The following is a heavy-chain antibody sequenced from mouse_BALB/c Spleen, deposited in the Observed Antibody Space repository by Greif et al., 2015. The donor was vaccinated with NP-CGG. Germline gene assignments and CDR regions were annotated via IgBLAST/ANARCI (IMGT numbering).Heavy chain of an antibody. CDR1: GFTFSSYG. V-gene: IGHV5-6-3*01. CDR3: ARDRYDWYFDV. D-gene: IGHD2-14*01. CDR2: INSNGGST. J-gene: IGHJ1*01. Sequence: EVMLVESGGGLVQPGGSLKLSCAASGFTFSSYGMSWVRQAPDKRLELVATINSNGGSTYYPDSVKGRFTISRDNAKNTLYLQMSSLKSEDTAMYYCARDRYDWYFDVWGAGTTVTVSS.